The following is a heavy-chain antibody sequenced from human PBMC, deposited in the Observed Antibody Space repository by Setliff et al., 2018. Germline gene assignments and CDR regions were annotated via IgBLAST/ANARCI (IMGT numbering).Heavy chain of an antibody. CDR3: LRLVRYCSRTTCQGTPGDEV. D-gene: IGHD2-8*01. V-gene: IGHV1-18*04. J-gene: IGHJ4*02. CDR2: IGVYTGHT. CDR1: GYTFAESI. Sequence: ASVKVSCKASGYTFAESIVSWVRQAPGQGFEWMGWIGVYTGHTSFAQKFEDRVSMSTDKSTNMAYMELRGLRFDDTAVYYCLRLVRYCSRTTCQGTPGDEVWGQGTLVTV.